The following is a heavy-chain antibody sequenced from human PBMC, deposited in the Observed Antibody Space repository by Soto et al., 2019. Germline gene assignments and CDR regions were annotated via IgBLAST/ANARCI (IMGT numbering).Heavy chain of an antibody. CDR1: GFTFTSHA. CDR2: ISGDGSAV. Sequence: GGSLRLSCVGSGFTFTSHAINWVRQAPGKGLEWLSYISGDGSAVFEADSVKGRFAVSRDNAKTSLYLQMNSLRAEDTAVYYCARGYQLLDYWGQGTLVTVSS. J-gene: IGHJ4*02. D-gene: IGHD2-2*01. V-gene: IGHV3-48*01. CDR3: ARGYQLLDY.